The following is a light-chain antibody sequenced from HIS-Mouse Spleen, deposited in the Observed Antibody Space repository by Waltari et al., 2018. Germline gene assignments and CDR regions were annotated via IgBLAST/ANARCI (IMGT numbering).Light chain of an antibody. CDR3: CSYAGSYTLYV. CDR1: SSDVGGYNY. Sequence: QSALTQPRSVSGSPGQSVTISCTGTSSDVGGYNYVSWYQQHPDKAPKLMINAVSKRPSGVPVRFSGSKSGNTASLTISGLQAEDEADYYCCSYAGSYTLYVFGTGTKVTVL. CDR2: AVS. V-gene: IGLV2-11*01. J-gene: IGLJ1*01.